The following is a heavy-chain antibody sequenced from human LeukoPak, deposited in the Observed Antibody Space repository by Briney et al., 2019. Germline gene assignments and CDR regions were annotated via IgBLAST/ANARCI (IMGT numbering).Heavy chain of an antibody. J-gene: IGHJ4*02. D-gene: IGHD6-13*01. Sequence: GGSLRLSCAASGFTFTVAWMSWVRQAPGKGLEWLGRIKSKTDVAPIDYAAPVKGRFTISRDDSKNTVYLQMNTVKTEDTAVYYCVWSSSWEKRNYLDYWGQGTLVTVSS. CDR1: GFTFTVAW. CDR2: IKSKTDVAPI. V-gene: IGHV3-15*05. CDR3: VWSSSWEKRNYLDY.